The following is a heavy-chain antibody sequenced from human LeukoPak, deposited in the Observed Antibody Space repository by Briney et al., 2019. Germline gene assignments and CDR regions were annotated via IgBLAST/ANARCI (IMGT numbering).Heavy chain of an antibody. CDR3: ARGKYYYDSNSSYRYFDP. Sequence: TPSETLSLTCIVSGGSINSYYWSWIRQPAGKGLEWSGRIYTTGNTDYNPSLKSLVTMSIDTSKKQFSLKLSSVTAADTAVYYCARGKYYYDSNSSYRYFDPWGQGTLVTVSS. V-gene: IGHV4-4*07. J-gene: IGHJ5*02. D-gene: IGHD3-22*01. CDR2: IYTTGNT. CDR1: GGSINSYY.